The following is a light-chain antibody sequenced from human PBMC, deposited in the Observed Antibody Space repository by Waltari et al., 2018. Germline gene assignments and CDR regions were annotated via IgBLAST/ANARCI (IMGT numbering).Light chain of an antibody. CDR1: SRANGSYNL. CDR3: CSYAGDSTYV. Sequence: QSALTQPASVSGSPGPSITPPSTGTSRANGSYNLFPWYQQHPGKAPNLIIYEVNRRPSGVSDRFSASKSVNTASLTISGLQADDEADYYCCSYAGDSTYVFGTGAKVTVL. J-gene: IGLJ1*01. CDR2: EVN. V-gene: IGLV2-23*02.